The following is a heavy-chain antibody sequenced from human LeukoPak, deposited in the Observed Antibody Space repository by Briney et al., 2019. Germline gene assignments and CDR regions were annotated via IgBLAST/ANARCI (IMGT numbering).Heavy chain of an antibody. CDR2: ISSTGSTI. V-gene: IGHV3-48*03. D-gene: IGHD3-22*01. CDR3: ARVSSDNYYDSSGYYSYYFDY. Sequence: GGSLRLSCAASGFTFSSYEMNWVRQAPGKGLEWLSYISSTGSTIYYADSVKGRFTISRDNAKNSLYLQMNSLRAEDTAVYYCARVSSDNYYDSSGYYSYYFDYWGQETLVTVSS. CDR1: GFTFSSYE. J-gene: IGHJ4*02.